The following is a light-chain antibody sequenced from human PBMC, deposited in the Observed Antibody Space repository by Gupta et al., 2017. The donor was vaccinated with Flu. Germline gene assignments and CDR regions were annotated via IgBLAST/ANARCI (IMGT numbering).Light chain of an antibody. CDR2: DAS. CDR3: QQHSNWPPWT. Sequence: EIVLTQSPATLPLSPGARATLSCRASQSVSSYLAWYQQKPVQAPRLLIYDASNRATSIPARFSGSGYGTDFTLTISSREPEDFAVYYCQQHSNWPPWTFGQGTKVEIK. J-gene: IGKJ1*01. V-gene: IGKV3-11*01. CDR1: QSVSSY.